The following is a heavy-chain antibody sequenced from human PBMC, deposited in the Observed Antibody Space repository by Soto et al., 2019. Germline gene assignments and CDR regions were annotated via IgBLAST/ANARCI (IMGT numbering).Heavy chain of an antibody. CDR3: AKPHYGSGSYLGLGLDY. CDR1: GYTFTGYY. Sequence: GASVKVSCKASGYTFTGYYIHWVRQAPGQGLEWMGWINPNSGGTNYAQKFQGWVTMTRDTSISTAYMELNSLRAEDTALYYCAKPHYGSGSYLGLGLDYWGQGTLVTVSS. D-gene: IGHD3-10*01. CDR2: INPNSGGT. J-gene: IGHJ4*02. V-gene: IGHV1-2*04.